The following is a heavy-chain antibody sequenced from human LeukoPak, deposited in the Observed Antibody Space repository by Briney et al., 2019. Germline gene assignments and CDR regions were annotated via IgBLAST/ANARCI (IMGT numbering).Heavy chain of an antibody. CDR2: IYHTGST. V-gene: IGHV4-38-2*02. Sequence: PSETLSLTCTVSGYSISNGFYWGWIRQPPGKGLEWIGTIYHTGSTDYNPSLKSRVTISVDTSKNQFSLKLTSVTAADTAVYYCARGFSGSFYYYYYMDVWGNGTTVSVSS. CDR3: ARGFSGSFYYYYYMDV. J-gene: IGHJ6*03. D-gene: IGHD1-26*01. CDR1: GYSISNGFY.